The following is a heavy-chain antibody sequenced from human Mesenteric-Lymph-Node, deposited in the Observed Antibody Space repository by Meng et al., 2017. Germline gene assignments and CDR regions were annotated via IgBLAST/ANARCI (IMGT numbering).Heavy chain of an antibody. D-gene: IGHD4-11*01. J-gene: IGHJ4*02. CDR2: INHSGST. V-gene: IGHV4-34*01. Sequence: QVQLQQWGAGLLKPSETLSLTCSCYRGPFSGYDWRWMRQPPGKGLEWIGEINHSGSTNYNPSLKSRVTISEDTSKNQFSLKLSSVTAADTAVYYCARGYSNSHAYWGQGTLVTVSS. CDR1: RGPFSGYD. CDR3: ARGYSNSHAY.